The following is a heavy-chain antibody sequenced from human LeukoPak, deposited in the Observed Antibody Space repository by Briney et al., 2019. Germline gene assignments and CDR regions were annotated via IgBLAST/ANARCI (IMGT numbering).Heavy chain of an antibody. CDR1: GFTFSSYW. V-gene: IGHV3-7*01. Sequence: PGGSLGLSCAASGFTFSSYWMSWVRQAPGKGLEWVANIKQDGSEKYYVDSVKDRFTISRDNAKNSLYLQMNSLRAEDTAVYYCARDRFSGYLPYYYYYGMDVWGQGTTVTVSS. J-gene: IGHJ6*02. CDR3: ARDRFSGYLPYYYYYGMDV. CDR2: IKQDGSEK. D-gene: IGHD5-12*01.